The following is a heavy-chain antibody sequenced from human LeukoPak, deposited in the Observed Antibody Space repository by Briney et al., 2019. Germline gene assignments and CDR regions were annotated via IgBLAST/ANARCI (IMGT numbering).Heavy chain of an antibody. J-gene: IGHJ4*02. CDR1: GYTFTSYY. CDR3: ARGLVADTRIPFDY. D-gene: IGHD6-19*01. V-gene: IGHV1-46*01. Sequence: VASVTVSCTASGYTFTSYYMHWVRQAPGQGLEWMGIINPSSGSTSYAQRFQGRVTMTRDTSTSTVYMELSSLRSEDTAVYYCARGLVADTRIPFDYWGQGTLVTVSS. CDR2: INPSSGST.